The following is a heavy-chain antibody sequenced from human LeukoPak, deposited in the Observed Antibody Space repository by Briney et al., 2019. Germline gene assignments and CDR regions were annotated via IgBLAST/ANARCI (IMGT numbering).Heavy chain of an antibody. CDR2: INHRGDT. J-gene: IGHJ4*02. CDR1: GGSFSAYY. CDR3: ARGTTISETGDFDY. Sequence: SETLSLTCAVYGGSFSAYYWCWIRQSPGKGLEWIAEINHRGDTNYNPSVKSRVSISVDTSKNQFSLKVTSLTAADTAVYYCARGTTISETGDFDYWGQGTLVTVSS. V-gene: IGHV4-34*01. D-gene: IGHD1-1*01.